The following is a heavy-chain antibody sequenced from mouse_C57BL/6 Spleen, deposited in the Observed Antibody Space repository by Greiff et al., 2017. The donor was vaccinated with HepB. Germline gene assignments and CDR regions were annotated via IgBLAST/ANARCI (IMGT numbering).Heavy chain of an antibody. CDR2: IYPGDGDT. D-gene: IGHD1-1*01. CDR3: ARSYYGSSYPGPMDY. J-gene: IGHJ4*01. V-gene: IGHV1-82*01. Sequence: VKLQESGPELVKPGASVKISCKASGYAFSSSWMNWVKQRPGKGLEWIGRIYPGDGDTNYNGKFKGKATLTADKSSSTAYMQLSSLTSEDSAVYFCARSYYGSSYPGPMDYWGQGTSVTVSS. CDR1: GYAFSSSW.